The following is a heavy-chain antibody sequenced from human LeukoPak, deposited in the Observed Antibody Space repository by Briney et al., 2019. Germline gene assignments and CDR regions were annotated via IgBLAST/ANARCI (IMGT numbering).Heavy chain of an antibody. Sequence: PGGSLRLSCTGSGFTFRHYGMHWVRQAPDKGLEWMAVISYDESNIRYADSVKGRFTISRDNSNSKMYLQMNSLRPDDTAVYYCATDLAFGHRNWFDPWGHGTLVTVSS. V-gene: IGHV3-30*03. CDR1: GFTFRHYG. D-gene: IGHD3-16*01. CDR2: ISYDESNI. CDR3: ATDLAFGHRNWFDP. J-gene: IGHJ5*02.